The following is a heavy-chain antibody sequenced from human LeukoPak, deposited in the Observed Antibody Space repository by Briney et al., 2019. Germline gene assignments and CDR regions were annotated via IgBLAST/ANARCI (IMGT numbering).Heavy chain of an antibody. CDR1: GFTFSGSG. Sequence: GGSLRLSCAASGFTFSGSGMHWVRQAPGKGLEWVAFIRYDGSNKYYADSVKGRFTISRDNSKNTLYLQMNSLRAEDTAVYYCAVPRSVSSGYHLDYWGQGTLVTVSS. CDR3: AVPRSVSSGYHLDY. V-gene: IGHV3-30*02. CDR2: IRYDGSNK. D-gene: IGHD3-22*01. J-gene: IGHJ4*02.